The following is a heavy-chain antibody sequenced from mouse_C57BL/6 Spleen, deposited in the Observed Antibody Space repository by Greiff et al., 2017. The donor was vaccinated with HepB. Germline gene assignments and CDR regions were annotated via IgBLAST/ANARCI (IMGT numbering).Heavy chain of an antibody. D-gene: IGHD2-1*01. CDR3: ARGGGNHERYFDY. V-gene: IGHV1-69*01. CDR2: IDPSDSYT. Sequence: VQLQQPGAELVMPGASVKLSCKASGYTFTSYWMHWVKQRPGQGLEWIGEIDPSDSYTNYNQKFKGKSTLTVDKSSSTAYMQLSSLTSEDSAVYYCARGGGNHERYFDYWGQGTTLTVSS. CDR1: GYTFTSYW. J-gene: IGHJ2*01.